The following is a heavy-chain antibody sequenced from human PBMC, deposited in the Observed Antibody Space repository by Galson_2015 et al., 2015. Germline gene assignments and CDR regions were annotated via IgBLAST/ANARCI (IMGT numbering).Heavy chain of an antibody. Sequence: SVKVSCKASGYTFTSYYMHWVRQAPGQGLEWMGRIIPILGIANYAQKFQGRVTITADKSTSTAYMELSSLRAEDTAVYYCARAGVEGDVCYCYYDMDVWGQGTTVTVSS. J-gene: IGHJ6*02. CDR2: IIPILGIA. V-gene: IGHV1-69*04. CDR3: ARAGVEGDVCYCYYDMDV. CDR1: GYTFTSYY. D-gene: IGHD2-8*01.